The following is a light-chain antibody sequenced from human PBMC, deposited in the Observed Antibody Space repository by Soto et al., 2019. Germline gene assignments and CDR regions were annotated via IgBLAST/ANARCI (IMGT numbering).Light chain of an antibody. V-gene: IGLV2-14*01. Sequence: QSDLTQPASVSGSPGQSITIPCAGTSSDVGGYNYVSWYQQHPGKAPKLMIYEVSNRPSGVSNRFSGSKSGNTASLTISGLQAEDEADYYCSSYTSSSTLYVFGTGTKVTVL. CDR2: EVS. CDR1: SSDVGGYNY. CDR3: SSYTSSSTLYV. J-gene: IGLJ1*01.